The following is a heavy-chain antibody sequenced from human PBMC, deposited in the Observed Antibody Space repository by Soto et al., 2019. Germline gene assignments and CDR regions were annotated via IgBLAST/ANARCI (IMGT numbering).Heavy chain of an antibody. CDR1: GGTFSSYS. CDR3: ARDGGRHSGGIAY. D-gene: IGHD1-26*01. CDR2: ISPIFGTA. Sequence: QVQLVQSGAEVKKPGSSVKVSCKASGGTFSSYSINWVRQAPGQGLEWMGEISPIFGTANYAQKFQGRVTITADESTSTAYMELSSLGSEDTPVYYCARDGGRHSGGIAYWGLGTLVTVSS. J-gene: IGHJ4*02. V-gene: IGHV1-69*01.